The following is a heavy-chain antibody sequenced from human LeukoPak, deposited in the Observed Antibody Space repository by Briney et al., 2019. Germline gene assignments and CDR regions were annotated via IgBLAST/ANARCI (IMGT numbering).Heavy chain of an antibody. J-gene: IGHJ3*02. D-gene: IGHD1-26*01. Sequence: GESLKISCKGSGYSFTSYWIGWVRQMPGKGLEWMGTIYPGDSDTRYSPSFQGQVTISADKSISTAYLQWSSLKASDTAMYYCARHFMSVREPTDAFDIWGQGTMVTVSS. CDR1: GYSFTSYW. V-gene: IGHV5-51*01. CDR2: IYPGDSDT. CDR3: ARHFMSVREPTDAFDI.